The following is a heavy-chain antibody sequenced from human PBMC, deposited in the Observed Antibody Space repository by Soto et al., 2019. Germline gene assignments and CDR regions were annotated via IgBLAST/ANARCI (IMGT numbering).Heavy chain of an antibody. Sequence: SETLSLTCTVSGGSISSGDYYWSWIRQPPGKGLEWIGYIYYSESTYYNPSLKSRVTISVDTSKNQFSLKLSSVTAADTAVYYCARGGYDFWSGYYMGDWFDPWGQGTLVTVSS. D-gene: IGHD3-3*01. J-gene: IGHJ5*02. V-gene: IGHV4-30-4*01. CDR3: ARGGYDFWSGYYMGDWFDP. CDR2: IYYSEST. CDR1: GGSISSGDYY.